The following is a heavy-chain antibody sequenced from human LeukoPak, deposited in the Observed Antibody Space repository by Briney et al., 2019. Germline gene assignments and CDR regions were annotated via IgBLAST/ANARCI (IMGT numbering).Heavy chain of an antibody. J-gene: IGHJ6*03. CDR1: GYTFTSYY. CDR2: INPSGGST. V-gene: IGHV1-46*01. Sequence: GASVKVSCKASGYTFTSYYMHWVRQAPGQGLEWMGIINPSGGSTSYAQKFQGRVTMTRDMSTSTVYMELSSLRSEDTAVYYCARDGGQENDDILTGFSYYYSMDVWGKGTTATVSS. CDR3: ARDGGQENDDILTGFSYYYSMDV. D-gene: IGHD3-9*01.